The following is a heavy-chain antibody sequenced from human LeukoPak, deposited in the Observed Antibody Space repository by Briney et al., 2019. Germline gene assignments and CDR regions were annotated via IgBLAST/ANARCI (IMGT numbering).Heavy chain of an antibody. V-gene: IGHV3-48*04. CDR2: ISSSGSTI. CDR3: ARHSYYDSSAYYPY. J-gene: IGHJ4*02. D-gene: IGHD3-22*01. CDR1: GFTFSSYG. Sequence: GGSLRLSCAASGFTFSSYGMHWVRQAPGRGLEWVSYISSSGSTIDYADSVKGRFTISRDSANNSLYLQMDSLRAEDTAVYYCARHSYYDSSAYYPYWGQGTLVTVSS.